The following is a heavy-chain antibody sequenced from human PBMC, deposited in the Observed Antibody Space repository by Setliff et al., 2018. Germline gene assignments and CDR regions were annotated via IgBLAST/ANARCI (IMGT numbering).Heavy chain of an antibody. V-gene: IGHV3-74*01. D-gene: IGHD3-22*01. CDR1: GFTFNNYW. Sequence: GSLRLSCAASGFTFNNYWMHWVRQVPGKGLVWVSRIRSDGSFTSYADSVKGRFTISRDNAKNTLYLQMTSLTTEDTALYYCATTYSYDSSVVFDVWGQGTMVTVSS. J-gene: IGHJ3*01. CDR2: IRSDGSFT. CDR3: ATTYSYDSSVVFDV.